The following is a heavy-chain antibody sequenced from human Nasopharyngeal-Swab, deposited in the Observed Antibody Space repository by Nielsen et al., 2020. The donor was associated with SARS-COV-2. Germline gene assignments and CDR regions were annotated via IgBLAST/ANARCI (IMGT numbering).Heavy chain of an antibody. J-gene: IGHJ4*02. V-gene: IGHV3-74*01. CDR3: ARKNYFDY. CDR2: INADGSTT. CDR1: GFTFSTYW. Sequence: GESLKISCAASGFTFSTYWVHWVRQVPGVGLVWVSRINADGSTTDYADSVKGRFTISRDNAKNSLYLQMNSLRAEDTAVYYCARKNYFDYWGQGTLVTVSS.